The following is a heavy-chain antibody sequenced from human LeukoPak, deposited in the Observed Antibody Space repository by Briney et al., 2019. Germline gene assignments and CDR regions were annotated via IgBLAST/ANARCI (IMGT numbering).Heavy chain of an antibody. J-gene: IGHJ3*02. D-gene: IGHD1-26*01. CDR3: ARDKSGSYPPDAFDI. Sequence: APVKVSCKASGYTFTSYDINWVRQATGQGLEWMGWMNPNSGNTGYAQKFQGRVTMTRNTSISTAYMELSSLRSEDTAVYYCARDKSGSYPPDAFDIWGQGTMVTVSS. CDR2: MNPNSGNT. V-gene: IGHV1-8*01. CDR1: GYTFTSYD.